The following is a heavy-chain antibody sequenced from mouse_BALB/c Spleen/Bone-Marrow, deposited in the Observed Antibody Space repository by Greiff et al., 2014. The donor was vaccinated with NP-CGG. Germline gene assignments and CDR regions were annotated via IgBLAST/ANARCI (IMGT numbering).Heavy chain of an antibody. J-gene: IGHJ4*01. Sequence: VQLQQSGPDLVKPSQSLSLTCTVSGYSFTSGYSCYWIRQFPGNKLEWMGYIHYSGSTNYNPSLKSRISITRDTSKNKFFLQLNSGTTEDAATYYCTRRGYGNCGNYAMDFWGQGTSFTVSS. D-gene: IGHD2-1*01. V-gene: IGHV3-1*02. CDR1: GYSFTSGYS. CDR3: TRRGYGNCGNYAMDF. CDR2: IHYSGST.